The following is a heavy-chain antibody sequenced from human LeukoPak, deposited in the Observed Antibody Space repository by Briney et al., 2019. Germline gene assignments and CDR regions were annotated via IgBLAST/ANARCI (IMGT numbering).Heavy chain of an antibody. V-gene: IGHV4-30-2*01. Sequence: SETLSLTCAVSGGSISSGGYSWSWIRQPPGTGLEWIGYIYHSGSTYYNPSLKSRVTISVDRSKNQFSLKLSSVTAADTAVYYCARERRIAVAVDYWGQGTLVTVSS. CDR3: ARERRIAVAVDY. CDR1: GGSISSGGYS. J-gene: IGHJ4*02. D-gene: IGHD6-19*01. CDR2: IYHSGST.